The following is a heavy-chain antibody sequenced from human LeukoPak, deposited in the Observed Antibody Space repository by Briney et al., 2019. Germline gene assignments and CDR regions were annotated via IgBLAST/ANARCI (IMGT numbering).Heavy chain of an antibody. J-gene: IGHJ4*02. CDR3: ARDTPVTYYDYVWGSYRPYYFDY. CDR2: ISSSGSHI. V-gene: IGHV3-21*01. CDR1: GFTFSSYS. D-gene: IGHD3-16*02. Sequence: GGSLRLSCAASGFTFSSYSMNWVRQAPGKGLEWVSSISSSGSHIYYADSVKGRITISRDNAKNSVYLQMNSLRAEDTAVYYCARDTPVTYYDYVWGSYRPYYFDYWGQGTLVTVSS.